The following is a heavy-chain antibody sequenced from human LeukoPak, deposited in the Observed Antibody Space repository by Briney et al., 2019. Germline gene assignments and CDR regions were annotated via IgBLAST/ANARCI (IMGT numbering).Heavy chain of an antibody. CDR1: GFTFSSYA. CDR3: ARVRGSSGYSDY. Sequence: GGSLRLSCAASGFTFSSYAVSWVRQAPGKGLEWVSGISGSGGSTYYADSVKGRFTISRDNSKNTLYLQMNSLRAEDTAVYYCARVRGSSGYSDYWGQGTLVTVSS. D-gene: IGHD3-22*01. CDR2: ISGSGGST. V-gene: IGHV3-23*01. J-gene: IGHJ4*02.